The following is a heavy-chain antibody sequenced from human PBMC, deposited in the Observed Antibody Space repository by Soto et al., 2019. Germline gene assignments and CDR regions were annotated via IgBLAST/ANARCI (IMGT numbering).Heavy chain of an antibody. V-gene: IGHV4-39*01. CDR1: GGSISSSSYY. D-gene: IGHD3-3*01. CDR3: VSLDFWSGYYRDFDY. CDR2: IYYSGST. Sequence: SETLSLTCTVSGGSISSSSYYWGWIRQPPGKGLEWIGSIYYSGSTYYNPSLKSRVTISVDTSKNQFSLKLSSVTAADTAVYYCVSLDFWSGYYRDFDYWGQGTLVTVSS. J-gene: IGHJ4*02.